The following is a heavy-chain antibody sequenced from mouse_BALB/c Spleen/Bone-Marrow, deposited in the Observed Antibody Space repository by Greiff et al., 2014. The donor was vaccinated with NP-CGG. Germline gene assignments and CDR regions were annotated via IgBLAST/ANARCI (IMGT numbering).Heavy chain of an antibody. CDR1: GYTFTSYW. J-gene: IGHJ1*01. CDR3: TRGDGNYWYFDV. V-gene: IGHV1S22*01. CDR2: IYPGSGST. D-gene: IGHD2-1*01. Sequence: LQESGSKLVRPGASVRLSCKAPGYTFTSYWMHWVKQRHGQGLEWIGNIYPGSGSTNYDEKFKSKGTLTVDTSSSTAYMHLSSLTSEDSAVYYCTRGDGNYWYFDVWGAGTTVTVSS.